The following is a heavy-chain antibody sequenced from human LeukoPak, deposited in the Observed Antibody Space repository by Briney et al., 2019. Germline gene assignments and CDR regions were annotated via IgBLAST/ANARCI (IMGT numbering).Heavy chain of an antibody. CDR1: GYTFSSYA. CDR2: ISGSGGST. CDR3: AAVTYYYYYMDV. D-gene: IGHD4-11*01. Sequence: GGSLRLSCADSGYTFSSYAMSWVRQAPGKGLEWVSAISGSGGSTYYADSVKGRFTISGDNSKNTLYLQMNSLRAEDTAVYYCAAVTYYYYYMDVWGKGITVTVSS. J-gene: IGHJ6*03. V-gene: IGHV3-23*01.